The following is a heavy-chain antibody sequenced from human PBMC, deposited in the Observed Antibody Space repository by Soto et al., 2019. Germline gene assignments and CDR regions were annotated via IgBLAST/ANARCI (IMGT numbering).Heavy chain of an antibody. V-gene: IGHV4-39*07. CDR1: GGSISSSSYY. J-gene: IGHJ6*02. Sequence: WDTLSLTGTVSGGSISSSSYYWGWIRQPPGKGLEWIGSIYYSASINYNPSLRGRVTLSVDTSTNQVSLKLASVTAADTAVYYCARDREAGYNFYYGMDVWGQGTTVTVSS. CDR3: ARDREAGYNFYYGMDV. CDR2: IYYSASI. D-gene: IGHD6-19*01.